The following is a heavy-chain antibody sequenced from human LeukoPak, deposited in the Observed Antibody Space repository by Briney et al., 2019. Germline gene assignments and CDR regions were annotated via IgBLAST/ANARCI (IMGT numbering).Heavy chain of an antibody. CDR1: GFTFSSYA. V-gene: IGHV3-23*01. CDR2: ISGSGGST. J-gene: IGHJ6*02. Sequence: GGSLRLSCAASGFTFSSYAMSWVRQAPGKGLEWVSAISGSGGSTYYADSVKGRFTISRDNSKNTLYLQMNSLRAEDTAVYYCAKSRLRLGELSSPGYYGMDVWGQGTTVTVSS. CDR3: AKSRLRLGELSSPGYYGMDV. D-gene: IGHD3-16*02.